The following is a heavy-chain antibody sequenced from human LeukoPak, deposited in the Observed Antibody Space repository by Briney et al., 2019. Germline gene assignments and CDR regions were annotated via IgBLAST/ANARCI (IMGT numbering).Heavy chain of an antibody. CDR2: ISSSSSYI. Sequence: GGSLRLSCAASGFTFSSYSMNWVRQAPGKGLEWVSSISSSSSYIYYADSVKGRFTISRDNAKNSLYLQMNSLRAEDTAVYYCARDPPFVDTAMVTPGSDYWGQGTLVTVSS. CDR3: ARDPPFVDTAMVTPGSDY. D-gene: IGHD5-18*01. CDR1: GFTFSSYS. J-gene: IGHJ4*02. V-gene: IGHV3-21*01.